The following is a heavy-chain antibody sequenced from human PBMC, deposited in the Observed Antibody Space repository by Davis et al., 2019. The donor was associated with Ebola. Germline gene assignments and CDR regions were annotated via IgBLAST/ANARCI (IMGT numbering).Heavy chain of an antibody. Sequence: PGGSLRLSCAASGFTFSSYSMNWVRQAPGKGLEWVSSISSSSSYIYYADSVKGRFTISRDNAKNSLYLQVNSLRAEDTAVYYCAREYSDLHYYYYYMDVWGKGTTVTVSS. J-gene: IGHJ6*03. CDR1: GFTFSSYS. CDR2: ISSSSSYI. V-gene: IGHV3-21*01. D-gene: IGHD4-11*01. CDR3: AREYSDLHYYYYYMDV.